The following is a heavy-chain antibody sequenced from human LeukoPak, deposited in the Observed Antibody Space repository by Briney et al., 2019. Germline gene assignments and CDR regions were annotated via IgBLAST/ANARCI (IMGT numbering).Heavy chain of an antibody. CDR1: GFTFSSYA. Sequence: PGGSLRLSCAASGFTFSSYAMHWVRQAPGKGLEYVSAISSNGGSTYYANSVKGRFTISRDNSKNTLYLQMGSLRAEDMAVYYCARDIGGSSDPWGQGTLVTVSS. D-gene: IGHD6-19*01. CDR3: ARDIGGSSDP. V-gene: IGHV3-64*01. CDR2: ISSNGGST. J-gene: IGHJ5*02.